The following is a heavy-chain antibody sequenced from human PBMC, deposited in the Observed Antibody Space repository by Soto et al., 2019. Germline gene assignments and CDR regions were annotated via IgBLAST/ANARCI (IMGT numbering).Heavy chain of an antibody. J-gene: IGHJ4*02. V-gene: IGHV3-23*01. CDR3: AKDYDFWSGYYTNSDYFDY. Sequence: GESLKISCAASGFTFSSYAMSWVRQAPGKGLEWVSAISGSGGSTYYADSVKGRFTISRDNSKNTLYLQMNSLRAEDTAVYYCAKDYDFWSGYYTNSDYFDYWGQGTLVTVSS. CDR2: ISGSGGST. D-gene: IGHD3-3*01. CDR1: GFTFSSYA.